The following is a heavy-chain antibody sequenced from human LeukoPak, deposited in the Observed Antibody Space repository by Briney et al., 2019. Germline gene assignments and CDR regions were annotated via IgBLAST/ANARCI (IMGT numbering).Heavy chain of an antibody. CDR3: ARDRCSGGSCYSGDY. Sequence: GGSLRLSCAASGFTVSSYAMHWVRQAPGKGLEYVSAISSNGGRSYYANSVEGRFTISRDNSKNTLYLQMGSLRAEDMAVYYCARDRCSGGSCYSGDYWDQGTLVSVPS. D-gene: IGHD2-15*01. CDR2: ISSNGGRS. J-gene: IGHJ4*02. CDR1: GFTVSSYA. V-gene: IGHV3-64*01.